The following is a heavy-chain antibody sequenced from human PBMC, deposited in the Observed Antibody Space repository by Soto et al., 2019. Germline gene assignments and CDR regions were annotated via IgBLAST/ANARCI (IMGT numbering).Heavy chain of an antibody. V-gene: IGHV3-33*03. Sequence: QVQLVESGGGVVQPGRSLRLSCAASGFNFSSYVMHWVRQAPGKGLEWVAVIWYDGGNKYYADSVKGRFTISRDNSKNTLYVQSNSLSGEDRALYYCAIDGQCLPRDGLIAAYSLDYGGQGPLFTSS. CDR1: GFNFSSYV. J-gene: IGHJ4*02. CDR2: IWYDGGNK. CDR3: AIDGQCLPRDGLIAAYSLDY. D-gene: IGHD2-15*01.